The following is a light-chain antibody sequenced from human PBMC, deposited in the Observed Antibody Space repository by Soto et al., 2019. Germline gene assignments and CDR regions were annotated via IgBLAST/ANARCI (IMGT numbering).Light chain of an antibody. CDR1: SSDVGGYNY. V-gene: IGLV2-11*01. CDR2: DVS. CDR3: CSFAATNTFV. Sequence: QSVLTQPRSVSGSPGQSVTISCTGTSSDVGGYNYVSWFQQHPGKAPKLMIYDVSERPSGVPDRFSGSKSANTASLTISGLQGEDEADYYCCSFAATNTFVFGGGTKLTVL. J-gene: IGLJ3*02.